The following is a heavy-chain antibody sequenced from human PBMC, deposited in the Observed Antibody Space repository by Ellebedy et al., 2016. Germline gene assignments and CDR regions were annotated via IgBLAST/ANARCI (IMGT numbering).Heavy chain of an antibody. CDR1: GFTFSSYS. J-gene: IGHJ4*02. Sequence: GESLKISXAASGFTFSSYSMNWVRQAPGKGLEWVSAISGSGGSTYYADSVKGRFTISRDNSKNTLYLQMNSLRAEDTAVYYCAKGIFLAVAGVFDYWGQGTLVTVSS. CDR2: ISGSGGST. CDR3: AKGIFLAVAGVFDY. D-gene: IGHD6-19*01. V-gene: IGHV3-23*01.